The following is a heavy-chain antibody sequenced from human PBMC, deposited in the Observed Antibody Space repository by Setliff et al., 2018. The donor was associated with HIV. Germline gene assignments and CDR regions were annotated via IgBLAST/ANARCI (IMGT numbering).Heavy chain of an antibody. Sequence: GASVKVSCKASGGTFNNYAISWLRQAPGQGLVWMGKIIPILGTANYAQRFQGRVTITADESTSTAYMDLSSLRSEDTAVYYCARAFSHDILTAYYYYWGQGTLVTVSS. V-gene: IGHV1-69*11. CDR1: GGTFNNYA. J-gene: IGHJ4*02. D-gene: IGHD3-9*01. CDR2: IIPILGTA. CDR3: ARAFSHDILTAYYYY.